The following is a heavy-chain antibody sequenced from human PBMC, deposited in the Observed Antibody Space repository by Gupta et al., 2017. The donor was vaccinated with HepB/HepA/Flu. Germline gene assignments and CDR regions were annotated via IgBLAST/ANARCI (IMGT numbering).Heavy chain of an antibody. CDR1: GFTFSSYG. CDR3: AKDLGYDSSGHGDDAFDI. CDR2: ISYDGSNK. D-gene: IGHD3-22*01. J-gene: IGHJ3*02. Sequence: QVQLVESGGGVVQPGRSLRLSCAASGFTFSSYGMHWVRQAPGKGLEWVAVISYDGSNKYYADSVKGRFTISRDNSKNTLYLQMNSLRAEDTAVYYCAKDLGYDSSGHGDDAFDIWGQGTMVTVSS. V-gene: IGHV3-30*18.